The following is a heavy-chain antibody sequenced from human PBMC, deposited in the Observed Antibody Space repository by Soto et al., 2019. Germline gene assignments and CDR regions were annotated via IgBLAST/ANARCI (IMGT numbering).Heavy chain of an antibody. D-gene: IGHD1-26*01. CDR1: GYTFTGHY. CDR2: ISPESGAT. J-gene: IGHJ4*02. CDR3: GRGRSGQIVVFY. V-gene: IGHV1-2*02. Sequence: RASVKVSCKASGYTFTGHYIHWLRQAPEQGPEWMGEISPESGATRYAEKFQGRVTMTLDTSITTVYMELKNLSPDDTAVYYCGRGRSGQIVVFYWGQGTPVTVSS.